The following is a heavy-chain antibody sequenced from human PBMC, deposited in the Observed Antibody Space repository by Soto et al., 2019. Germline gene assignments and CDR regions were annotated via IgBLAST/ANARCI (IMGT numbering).Heavy chain of an antibody. V-gene: IGHV3-15*07. CDR1: GFTFSNAW. J-gene: IGHJ6*02. CDR2: IKSKTDGGTT. Sequence: GGSLRLSCAASGFTFSNAWMNWVRQAPGKGLEWVGRIKSKTDGGTTDYAAPVKGRFTISRDDSKNTLYLQMNSLKTEDTAVYYCTTYSMGLRLKYYYYGMDVWGQGTTVTVSS. CDR3: TTYSMGLRLKYYYYGMDV. D-gene: IGHD5-12*01.